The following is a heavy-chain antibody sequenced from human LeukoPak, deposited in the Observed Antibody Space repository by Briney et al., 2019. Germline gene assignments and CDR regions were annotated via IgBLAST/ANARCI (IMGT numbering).Heavy chain of an antibody. CDR2: ISSSSSYI. D-gene: IGHD3-22*01. J-gene: IGHJ3*02. CDR1: GFTFSSYS. Sequence: GGTLRLSCAASGFTFSSYSMNWVRQAPGKGLEWVSSISSSSSYIDYADSVKGRFTISRDNAKNSLYLQMNSLRAEDTAVYYCATYDSSDSDAFDIWGQGTMVTVSS. V-gene: IGHV3-21*01. CDR3: ATYDSSDSDAFDI.